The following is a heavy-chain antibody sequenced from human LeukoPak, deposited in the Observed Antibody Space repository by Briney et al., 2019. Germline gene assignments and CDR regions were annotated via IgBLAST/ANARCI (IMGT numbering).Heavy chain of an antibody. CDR1: GFTFSSYE. J-gene: IGHJ3*02. V-gene: IGHV3-48*03. D-gene: IGHD3-16*02. CDR3: ARGRFYDYVWGSYRYSNAFDI. Sequence: PGGSLRHSCAASGFTFSSYEMNWVRQAPGKGLEWVSYISSSGSTIYYADSVKGRFTISRDNAKNSLYLQMNSLRAEDTAVYYCARGRFYDYVWGSYRYSNAFDIWGHGTMVTVSS. CDR2: ISSSGSTI.